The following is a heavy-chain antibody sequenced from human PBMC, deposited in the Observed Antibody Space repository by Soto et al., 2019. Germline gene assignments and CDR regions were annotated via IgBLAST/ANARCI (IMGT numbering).Heavy chain of an antibody. V-gene: IGHV1-2*04. CDR3: ARDAAMGDYYHYGMDV. Sequence: WASVKVSGKASGYTFTGYYLHWVRQAPGQGLEWMGWINPSSGGANIAQKFQGWVTMTRDTSIDTAYMELTRLRSDDTAVYYCARDAAMGDYYHYGMDVWGQGTPVTVSS. CDR2: INPSSGGA. CDR1: GYTFTGYY. J-gene: IGHJ6*02. D-gene: IGHD5-18*01.